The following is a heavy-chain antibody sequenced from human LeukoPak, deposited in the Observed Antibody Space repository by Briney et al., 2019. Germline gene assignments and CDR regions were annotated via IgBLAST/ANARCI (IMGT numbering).Heavy chain of an antibody. CDR3: TRDKDYDFWSGYYTYYYYYMDV. CDR1: GFTFGDYA. V-gene: IGHV3-49*03. D-gene: IGHD3-3*01. J-gene: IGHJ6*03. CDR2: IRSKAYGGTT. Sequence: GGSLRLSYTASGFTFGDYAMSWFRQAPGKGLEWVGFIRSKAYGGTTEYAASVKGRFTISRDDSKSIAYLQMNSLKTEDTAVYYCTRDKDYDFWSGYYTYYYYYMDVWGKGTTDTVSS.